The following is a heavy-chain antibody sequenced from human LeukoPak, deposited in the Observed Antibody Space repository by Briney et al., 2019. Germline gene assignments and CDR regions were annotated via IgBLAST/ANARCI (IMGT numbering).Heavy chain of an antibody. D-gene: IGHD3-3*01. V-gene: IGHV3-9*01. Sequence: GGSLRLSCATSGFTFSSYSMNWVRQAPGKGLEWVSGISWNSGSIGYADSVKGRFTISRDNAKNSLYLQMNSLRAEDTALYYCAKAEGPSTYYDFWSGYRWGQGTLVTVSS. CDR3: AKAEGPSTYYDFWSGYR. J-gene: IGHJ4*02. CDR1: GFTFSSYS. CDR2: ISWNSGSI.